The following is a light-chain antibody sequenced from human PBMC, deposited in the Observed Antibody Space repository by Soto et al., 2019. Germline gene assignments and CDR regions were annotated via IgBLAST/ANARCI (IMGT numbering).Light chain of an antibody. CDR2: EVS. CDR1: SSDFGGYNY. J-gene: IGLJ1*01. V-gene: IGLV2-14*01. CDR3: SSYTSSSTLV. Sequence: QSALTQPASVSGSPGQSITISCTGTSSDFGGYNYVSWYQHHPGKAPKLMIYEVSNRPSGVSNRFSGSKSGNTASLTISGLQAEDEADYYCSSYTSSSTLVFGTETKVTVL.